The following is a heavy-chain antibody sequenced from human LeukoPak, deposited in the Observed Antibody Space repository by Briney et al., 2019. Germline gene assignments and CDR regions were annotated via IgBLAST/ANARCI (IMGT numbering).Heavy chain of an antibody. V-gene: IGHV4-34*01. CDR1: GGSFSGYY. CDR3: AGLGIAARLGNFDY. Sequence: SETLSLTCAVYGGSFSGYYWSWIRQPPGKGLEWIGEINHSGSTNYNPSLKSRVTISVDTSKNQFSLKLSSVTAADTAVYYCAGLGIAARLGNFDYWGQGTLVTVS. CDR2: INHSGST. D-gene: IGHD6-6*01. J-gene: IGHJ4*02.